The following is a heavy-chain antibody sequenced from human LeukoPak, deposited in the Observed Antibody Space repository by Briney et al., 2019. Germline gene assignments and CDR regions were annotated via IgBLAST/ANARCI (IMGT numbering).Heavy chain of an antibody. CDR3: AKGPYYDSSGYYAS. V-gene: IGHV3-23*01. J-gene: IGHJ5*02. Sequence: GGSLRLSCVASGFTFSSNVLNWVRQAPGKGLEWVSAISGSDTNTYYADSVKGRFTISRDNSKNTQYLQMSSLRAEDTAIYYCAKGPYYDSSGYYASWGQGTLVTVSS. D-gene: IGHD3-22*01. CDR2: ISGSDTNT. CDR1: GFTFSSNV.